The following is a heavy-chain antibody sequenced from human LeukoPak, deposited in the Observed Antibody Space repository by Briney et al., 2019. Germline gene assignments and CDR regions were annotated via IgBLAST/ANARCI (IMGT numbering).Heavy chain of an antibody. Sequence: KPSETLSLTCTVSGVSISSYYWSWIRQPAGKGLEWIGRIHTSGSTNYNPSLKSRVTMSVDTSKNQFSLKLSSVTAADTAVYYCARVSMSRYSSSWFDPWGQGTLVTVSS. CDR3: ARVSMSRYSSSWFDP. V-gene: IGHV4-4*07. D-gene: IGHD6-13*01. J-gene: IGHJ5*02. CDR2: IHTSGST. CDR1: GVSISSYY.